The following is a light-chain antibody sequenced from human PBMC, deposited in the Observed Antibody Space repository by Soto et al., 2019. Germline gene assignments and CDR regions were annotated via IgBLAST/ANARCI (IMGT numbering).Light chain of an antibody. CDR2: DVS. V-gene: IGLV2-11*01. Sequence: QSALTQPRSVSGSPGQSVTISCTGTSSDVGGYDYVSWHQQHPGKAPKVMIYDVSKRPSGVPNRFSGSKSGNTASLTISGLQAEDEADYHCCSYAGSYTFVFGGWTQLTVL. J-gene: IGLJ2*01. CDR1: SSDVGGYDY. CDR3: CSYAGSYTFV.